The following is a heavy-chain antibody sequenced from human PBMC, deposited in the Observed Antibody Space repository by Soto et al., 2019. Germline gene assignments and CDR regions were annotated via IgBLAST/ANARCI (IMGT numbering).Heavy chain of an antibody. CDR1: GFSVSSNY. V-gene: IGHV3-53*01. CDR2: IYIGSTT. CDR3: ARATRGLIDY. Sequence: EVQLVESGGGLIQPGGSLRLSCAASGFSVSSNYMSWVRQAPGKGLEWVSVIYIGSTTYYPDSVKGRFTISRDSSKNTLYLQMNSLRAEDTAMYYCARATRGLIDYWGQGTLVTVSS. J-gene: IGHJ4*02.